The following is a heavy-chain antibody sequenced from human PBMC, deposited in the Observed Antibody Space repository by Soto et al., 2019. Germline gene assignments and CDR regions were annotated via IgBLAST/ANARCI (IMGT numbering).Heavy chain of an antibody. CDR1: GGSFSGYY. CDR2: INHSGST. J-gene: IGHJ4*02. D-gene: IGHD1-20*01. Sequence: PSETLSLTCAVYGGSFSGYYWSWIRQPPGKGLEWIGEINHSGSTNYNPSLKSRVTISVDTSKNRFSLKLSSVTAADTAVYYCARGGITGTTRRYFDYWGQGTLVTVSS. CDR3: ARGGITGTTRRYFDY. V-gene: IGHV4-34*01.